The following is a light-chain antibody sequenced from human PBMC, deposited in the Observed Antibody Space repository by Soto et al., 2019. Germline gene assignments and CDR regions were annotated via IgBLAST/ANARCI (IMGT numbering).Light chain of an antibody. Sequence: QSALTQPDSVSGSPIQTMTNSCTGNSSDVGGYNQVSRYKQHTGKAPKPVTHEPSTQPSGVSTRFSGSQPRNTAPLTTSRLQAQDEADYYCSSYTSSSTPYVFGTGTKVTVL. J-gene: IGLJ1*01. V-gene: IGLV2-14*01. CDR1: SSDVGGYNQ. CDR2: EPS. CDR3: SSYTSSSTPYV.